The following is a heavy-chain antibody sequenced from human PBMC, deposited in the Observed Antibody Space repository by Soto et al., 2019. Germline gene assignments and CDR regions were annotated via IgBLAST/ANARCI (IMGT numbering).Heavy chain of an antibody. J-gene: IGHJ4*02. V-gene: IGHV3-30-3*01. CDR3: ARALRYFDWLSPLDY. Sequence: QVQLVESGGGVVQPGRSPRLSCAASGFTFSSYAMHWVRQAPGKGLEWVAVISYDGSNKYYADSVKGRFTISRDNSKNTLYLQMNSLRAEDTAVYYCARALRYFDWLSPLDYWGQGTLVTVSS. D-gene: IGHD3-9*01. CDR2: ISYDGSNK. CDR1: GFTFSSYA.